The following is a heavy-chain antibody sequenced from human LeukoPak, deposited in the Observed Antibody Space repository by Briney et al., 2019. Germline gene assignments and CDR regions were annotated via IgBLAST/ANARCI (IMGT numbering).Heavy chain of an antibody. J-gene: IGHJ4*02. Sequence: GGSLRLSCAASGFTVSSNYMSWVRQAPGKGLEWVSVIYSGGNTYYADSVKGRFTISRHNSKNTLYLQMNSLRAEDTAVYYCARGGSYYEWDYWGQGTLVTVSS. V-gene: IGHV3-66*01. CDR3: ARGGSYYEWDY. CDR1: GFTVSSNY. CDR2: IYSGGNT. D-gene: IGHD1-26*01.